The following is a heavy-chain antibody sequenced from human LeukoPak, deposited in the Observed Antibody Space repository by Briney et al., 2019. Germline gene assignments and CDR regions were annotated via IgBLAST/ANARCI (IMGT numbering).Heavy chain of an antibody. J-gene: IGHJ3*02. CDR2: ISPSGGST. D-gene: IGHD2-2*01. CDR1: GYTFTSNY. CDR3: AAWQYQLLLDGFDI. V-gene: IGHV1-46*01. Sequence: ASVKVSCKAFGYTFTSNYMHWVRQAPGQGPEWMGVISPSGGSTTYAQKFQGRVTLTRDMSTSTDYLELSSLRSEDTAVYYCAAWQYQLLLDGFDIWGQGTMVTVSS.